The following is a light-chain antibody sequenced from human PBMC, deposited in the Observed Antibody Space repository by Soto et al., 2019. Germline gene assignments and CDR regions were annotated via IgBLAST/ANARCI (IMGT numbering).Light chain of an antibody. CDR2: KAS. Sequence: DSQMTEVRSSLSGYIGDRVTITCRASQTISSWLAWYQQKPGKAPKLLIYKASTLKSGVPSRFSGSGSGTEFTLTISSLQPDDFATYYCQHYNSYSEAFGQGTKVDIK. CDR3: QHYNSYSEA. V-gene: IGKV1-5*03. J-gene: IGKJ1*01. CDR1: QTISSW.